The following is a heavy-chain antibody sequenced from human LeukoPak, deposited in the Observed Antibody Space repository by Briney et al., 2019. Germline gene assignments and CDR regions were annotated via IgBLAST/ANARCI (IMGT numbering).Heavy chain of an antibody. V-gene: IGHV4-59*08. J-gene: IGHJ3*02. Sequence: SETLSLTCTVSGGSINSYYWSWIRQPPGKGLEWIGYIYYSGSTNYNPSLKSRVTISVDTSKNQFSLKLSSVTAADTAVYYCARRDLGGAFDIWGQGTTVTVSS. CDR1: GGSINSYY. D-gene: IGHD3-16*01. CDR2: IYYSGST. CDR3: ARRDLGGAFDI.